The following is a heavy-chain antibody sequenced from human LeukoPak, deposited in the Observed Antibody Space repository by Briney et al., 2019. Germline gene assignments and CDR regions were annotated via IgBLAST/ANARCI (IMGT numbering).Heavy chain of an antibody. CDR2: MSPSTGNT. Sequence: ASVNVSCKASGYTFTSYDINWVRQAPGQGFEWMGWMSPSTGNTGYAQKFQGRVTMTRYTSVSTAYMELSSLRSEDTAVYCCVGGAPNWGFDFWGQGTLVTVSS. CDR1: GYTFTSYD. J-gene: IGHJ4*02. CDR3: VGGAPNWGFDF. V-gene: IGHV1-8*01. D-gene: IGHD7-27*01.